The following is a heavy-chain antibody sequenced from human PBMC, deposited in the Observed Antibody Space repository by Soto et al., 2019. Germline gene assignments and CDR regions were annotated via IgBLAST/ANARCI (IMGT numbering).Heavy chain of an antibody. J-gene: IGHJ6*02. CDR1: GFDASVNY. Sequence: PGGSLRLSCAASGFDASVNYMTWVRQAPGKGLEWVSAINNAYSTFYAEFVKGRFTISRDNSKNTVYLQMNSLRVEDTAMYYCVRETYYYGMDVWSQGTAVTVSS. CDR2: INNAYST. V-gene: IGHV3-66*01. CDR3: VRETYYYGMDV.